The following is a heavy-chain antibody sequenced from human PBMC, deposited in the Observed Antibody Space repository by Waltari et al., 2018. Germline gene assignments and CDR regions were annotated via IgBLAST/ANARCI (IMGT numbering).Heavy chain of an antibody. CDR1: GFPFSRCG. CDR2: INPQGSDK. D-gene: IGHD4-17*01. CDR3: VRSVDP. J-gene: IGHJ5*02. Sequence: VQLVESGGGVVQPGRSLRLSWSAPGFPFSRCGVHWVRKAPGKGLEWVANINPQGSDKYYADSVKGRFTISRDDARNSLYLEMNSLRVEDTAMYYCVRSVDPFGQGTLVTVSS. V-gene: IGHV3-7*01.